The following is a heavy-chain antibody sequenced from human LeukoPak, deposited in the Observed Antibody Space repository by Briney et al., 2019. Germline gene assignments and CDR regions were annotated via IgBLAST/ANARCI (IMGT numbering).Heavy chain of an antibody. J-gene: IGHJ4*02. V-gene: IGHV5-51*01. CDR1: GYRFTSYW. CDR2: IYPSDSET. CDR3: SRPSTSTSSLYY. D-gene: IGHD6-6*01. Sequence: AGESLKISCKGSGYRFTSYWIAWVRQMPGKGLEWMGIIYPSDSETRYSPSFQGQVTISVDKSVNTTFLQWSSLKASDTAIYYCSRPSTSTSSLYYWGLGTLVTVSS.